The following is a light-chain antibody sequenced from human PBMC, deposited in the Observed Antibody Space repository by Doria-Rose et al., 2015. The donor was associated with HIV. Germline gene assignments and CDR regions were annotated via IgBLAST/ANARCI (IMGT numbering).Light chain of an antibody. CDR2: DGS. CDR1: QSFSSTY. Sequence: EIVMTQSPGTLSLSPRERATLSCRASQSFSSTYLAWYQQKPGQAPSLLIYDGSTRATGIPDRFSASGPGTDFTLTINRLEPEDFALYYCHQYGTSWTFGQGTKVEI. V-gene: IGKV3-20*01. CDR3: HQYGTSWT. J-gene: IGKJ1*01.